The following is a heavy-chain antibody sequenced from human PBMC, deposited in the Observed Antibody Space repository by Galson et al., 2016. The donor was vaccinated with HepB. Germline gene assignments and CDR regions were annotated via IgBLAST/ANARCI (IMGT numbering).Heavy chain of an antibody. CDR1: GFAFSNYA. V-gene: IGHV3-23*01. CDR2: IFAGGDRT. CDR3: AKDGCTNTSCYSY. D-gene: IGHD2-2*01. J-gene: IGHJ4*02. Sequence: SLRLSCAASGFAFSNYAMSWVRQAPGKGLEWVSLIFAGGDRTFYADSVRGRFTISRDNSKNTLYLQMSSLRADDSAVYYCAKDGCTNTSCYSYWGQGTLVTVSS.